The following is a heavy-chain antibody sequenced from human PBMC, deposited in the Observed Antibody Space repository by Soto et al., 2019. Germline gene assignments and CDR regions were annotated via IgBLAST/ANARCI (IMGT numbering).Heavy chain of an antibody. D-gene: IGHD6-6*01. CDR2: IHYSGST. Sequence: SETLSLTCTVSGDSISSYYWGWIRQPPWKGLEWIGYIHYSGSTNYNPSLKSRVTISVDTPKNQFSLKVNSMTAADTAVYYCARGGLAARKGRWFDPWGQGTLVTVSS. V-gene: IGHV4-59*01. J-gene: IGHJ5*02. CDR1: GDSISSYY. CDR3: ARGGLAARKGRWFDP.